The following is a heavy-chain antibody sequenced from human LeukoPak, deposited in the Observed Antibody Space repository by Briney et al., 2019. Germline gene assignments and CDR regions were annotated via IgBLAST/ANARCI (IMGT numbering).Heavy chain of an antibody. CDR1: GGTFSSYA. J-gene: IGHJ6*02. V-gene: IGHV1-69*04. CDR3: AREAVAGERNGMDV. Sequence: SVKVSCKASGGTFSSYAISWVRQAPGQGLEWMGRIIPILGIANYAQKFQGRVTITADKSTSTAYMELSSLRSEDTGVYYCAREAVAGERNGMDVWGQGTTVTVSS. D-gene: IGHD6-19*01. CDR2: IIPILGIA.